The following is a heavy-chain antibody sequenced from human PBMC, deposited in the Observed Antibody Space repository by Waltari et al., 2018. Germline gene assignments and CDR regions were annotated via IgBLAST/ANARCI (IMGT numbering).Heavy chain of an antibody. CDR1: GFTFSSYA. V-gene: IGHV3-23*01. J-gene: IGHJ5*02. Sequence: EVQLLESGGGLVQPGGSLRLSCAASGFTFSSYAMSWVRQAPGKGREWVSAISGSGGSTYYADAVKGRFTISRDNSKNTLYLQMNSLRAEDTAVYYCASDGGYCSGGSCHPPSSWGQGTLVTVSS. CDR2: ISGSGGST. CDR3: ASDGGYCSGGSCHPPSS. D-gene: IGHD2-15*01.